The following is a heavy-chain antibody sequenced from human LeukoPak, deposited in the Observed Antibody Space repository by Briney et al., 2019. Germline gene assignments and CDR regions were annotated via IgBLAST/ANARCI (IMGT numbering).Heavy chain of an antibody. CDR1: GGTFSSYA. J-gene: IGHJ3*02. D-gene: IGHD6-6*01. V-gene: IGHV1-69*13. CDR2: IIPIFDTA. Sequence: SVKVSCTASGGTFSSYAISWVRQAPGQGLEWMGGIIPIFDTADYAQKFQGRVTITADDSTSTAYMELSSLRSEDTAVYYCARNPLVSPDAFDIWGQGTMVTVSS. CDR3: ARNPLVSPDAFDI.